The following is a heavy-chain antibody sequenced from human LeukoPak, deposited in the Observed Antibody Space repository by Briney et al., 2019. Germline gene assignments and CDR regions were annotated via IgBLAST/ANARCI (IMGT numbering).Heavy chain of an antibody. V-gene: IGHV3-9*01. Sequence: PGRSLRLSCAATGFTFDDYAMHWVRQAPGKGLEWVSGISWNSGSIAYADSVKGRFTISRDNAKNSLYLQMNSLRAEDTALYYCAKDIGRSAYDRPFDYWGQGTLVTVSS. J-gene: IGHJ4*02. CDR1: GFTFDDYA. CDR2: ISWNSGSI. CDR3: AKDIGRSAYDRPFDY. D-gene: IGHD5-12*01.